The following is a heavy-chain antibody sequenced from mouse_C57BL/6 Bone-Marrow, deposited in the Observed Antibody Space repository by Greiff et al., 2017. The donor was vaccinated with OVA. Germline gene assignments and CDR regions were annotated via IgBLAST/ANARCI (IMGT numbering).Heavy chain of an antibody. Sequence: EVQLQQSGPGLVKPGASVKMSCTASGYTFTDYYMNWVQQSHGKSLEWVGVINPYNGGTSYNEKFKGKATLTVDKSTSTAYMELNSLTSADSAVYYCARLYYLDYWGQGTTLTVSS. V-gene: IGHV1-19*01. J-gene: IGHJ2*01. CDR3: ARLYYLDY. CDR1: GYTFTDYY. CDR2: INPYNGGT.